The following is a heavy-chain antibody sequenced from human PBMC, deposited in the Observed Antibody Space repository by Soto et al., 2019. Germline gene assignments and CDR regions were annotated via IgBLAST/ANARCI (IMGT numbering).Heavy chain of an antibody. V-gene: IGHV4-34*01. Sequence: PSETLSLTCAVYGGSLTDYYWSWIRQPPGKGLEWIGEINDRGVTNYNQSLKSRVTISVDTSNNQFSLKMNSVTAADTAVYYFARGGGGPARYWGQGIPVTVSS. CDR1: GGSLTDYY. CDR3: ARGGGGPARY. CDR2: INDRGVT. J-gene: IGHJ4*02. D-gene: IGHD2-15*01.